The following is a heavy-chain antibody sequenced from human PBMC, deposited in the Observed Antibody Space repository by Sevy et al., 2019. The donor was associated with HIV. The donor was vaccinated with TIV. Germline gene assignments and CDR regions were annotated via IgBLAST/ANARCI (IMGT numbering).Heavy chain of an antibody. CDR2: ISSSSSYI. D-gene: IGHD1-26*01. J-gene: IGHJ6*02. CDR3: AREVRLLRDRRGMDV. CDR1: GFTFSSYS. V-gene: IGHV3-21*01. Sequence: GGSLRVSCAASGFTFSSYSMNWVRQAPGKGLEWVSSISSSSSYIYYADSVKGRFASSRDTAKNSLYLQMNSLRAEDTAVYYGAREVRLLRDRRGMDVWGQGTTVTVSS.